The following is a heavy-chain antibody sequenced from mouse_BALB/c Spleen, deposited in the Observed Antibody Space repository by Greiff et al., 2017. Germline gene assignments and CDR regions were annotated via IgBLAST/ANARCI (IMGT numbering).Heavy chain of an antibody. J-gene: IGHJ2*01. D-gene: IGHD1-1*01. Sequence: QVQLQQPGAELVKPGASVTLSCKASGYTFTSYWMHWVKQRPGQGLEWIGEINPSNGRTNYNEKFKSKATLTVDKSSSTAYMQLSSLTSEDSAVYYCARWDYYGSSSFDYWGEGTTLTVSS. CDR2: INPSNGRT. V-gene: IGHV1S81*02. CDR1: GYTFTSYW. CDR3: ARWDYYGSSSFDY.